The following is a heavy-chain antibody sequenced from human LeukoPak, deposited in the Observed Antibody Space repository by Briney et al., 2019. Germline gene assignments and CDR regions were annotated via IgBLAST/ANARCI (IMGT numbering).Heavy chain of an antibody. J-gene: IGHJ6*02. D-gene: IGHD2-2*01. V-gene: IGHV3-7*01. Sequence: GGSLRLSCAASGFIISTYWMTWVRQAPGKGLEWVANIKQDGSEEYYVGSVKGRFTISRDNAENSLYLRMSSLRAEDTAVYYCARISSTTCPCVMDVWGQGTTVTVSS. CDR3: ARISSTTCPCVMDV. CDR1: GFIISTYW. CDR2: IKQDGSEE.